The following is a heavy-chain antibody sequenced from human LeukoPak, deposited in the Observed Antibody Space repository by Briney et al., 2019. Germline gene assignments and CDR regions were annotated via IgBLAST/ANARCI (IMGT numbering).Heavy chain of an antibody. D-gene: IGHD6-6*01. CDR2: IYSGGST. V-gene: IGHV3-53*01. J-gene: IGHJ4*02. Sequence: PGGSLRLSCAASGFTVSSNYMSWVRQAPGKGLERVSVIYSGGSTYYADSVKGRFTISRDNAKNSLYLQMNSLRAEDTAVYYCARDGEYSSSSRVYYFDYWGQGTLVTVSS. CDR3: ARDGEYSSSSRVYYFDY. CDR1: GFTVSSNY.